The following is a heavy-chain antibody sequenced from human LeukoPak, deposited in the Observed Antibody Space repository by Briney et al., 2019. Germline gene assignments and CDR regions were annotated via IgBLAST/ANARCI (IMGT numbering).Heavy chain of an antibody. J-gene: IGHJ5*02. CDR3: ARDLYCNSAKCYSNWFDT. Sequence: SVKVSCKPSGYTFTDYSIHWLRQVPGQGPEWIGWINPKNGGTNYAQTFQGRVTMTRDTSITTAYMELSSLRSDDTAVYYCARDLYCNSAKCYSNWFDTWGQGTLVTVSS. V-gene: IGHV1-2*02. CDR1: GYTFTDYS. D-gene: IGHD2/OR15-2a*01. CDR2: INPKNGGT.